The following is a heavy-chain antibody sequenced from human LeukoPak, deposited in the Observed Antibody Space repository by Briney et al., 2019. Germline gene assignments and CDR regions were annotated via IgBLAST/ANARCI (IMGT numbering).Heavy chain of an antibody. J-gene: IGHJ3*02. D-gene: IGHD1-1*01. V-gene: IGHV3-74*01. CDR2: INSDGSST. CDR3: ARGNAHAFDI. CDR1: GFTFSSYW. Sequence: GGSLILSCAASGFTFSSYWLHWVRQAPGKGLVWVSRINSDGSSTSYADSVKGRFTISRDNAKNTLYLQINSLRAEDTAVYYCARGNAHAFDIWGQGTMVTVSS.